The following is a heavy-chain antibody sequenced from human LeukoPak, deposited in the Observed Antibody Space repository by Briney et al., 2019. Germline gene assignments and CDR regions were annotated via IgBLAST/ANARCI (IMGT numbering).Heavy chain of an antibody. CDR1: GGSISDSNYF. J-gene: IGHJ4*02. V-gene: IGHV4-61*05. Sequence: SETLSLTCTVSGGSISDSNYFWGWIRQPPGKGLEWIGYMYYSGSTNYNPSLKSRVTISLDTSKNQFSLKLSSVTAADTAVYYCARSSSGWYYFDYWGQGTLVTVSS. CDR2: MYYSGST. CDR3: ARSSSGWYYFDY. D-gene: IGHD6-19*01.